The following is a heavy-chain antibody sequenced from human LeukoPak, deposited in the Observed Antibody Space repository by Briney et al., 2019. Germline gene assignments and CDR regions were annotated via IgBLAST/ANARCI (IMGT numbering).Heavy chain of an antibody. J-gene: IGHJ4*02. Sequence: ASVTVSCKASGGTFSSYAISWVRQAPGQRLEWMGWITAGNGNTKYSQEFQGRVTITGDSSASTAYMELSSLRSEDMAVYYCARSPSPFTYDYWGQGTLVTASS. CDR3: ARSPSPFTYDY. V-gene: IGHV1-3*03. D-gene: IGHD2-2*01. CDR2: ITAGNGNT. CDR1: GGTFSSYA.